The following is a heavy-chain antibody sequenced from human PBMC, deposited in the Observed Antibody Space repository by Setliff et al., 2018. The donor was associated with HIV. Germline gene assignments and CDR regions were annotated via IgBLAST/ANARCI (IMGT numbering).Heavy chain of an antibody. V-gene: IGHV3-48*01. CDR2: ITGYNSTI. CDR3: AREKFENGDYEFVSTFDS. D-gene: IGHD4-17*01. Sequence: PGGSLRLSCAASGFTFSSYGMNRVRQAPGKGLEWVSYITGYNSTIDYADSVKGRFTISRDNAKKSLYLQMNSLRAEDTAVYYCAREKFENGDYEFVSTFDSWGQGTLVTVSS. CDR1: GFTFSSYG. J-gene: IGHJ4*02.